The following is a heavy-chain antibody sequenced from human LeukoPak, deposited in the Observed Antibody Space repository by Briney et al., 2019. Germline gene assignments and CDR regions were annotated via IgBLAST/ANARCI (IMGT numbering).Heavy chain of an antibody. CDR3: ARPKGDDSSGYYFYAFDI. CDR1: GYTFTGYY. V-gene: IGHV1-2*06. J-gene: IGHJ3*02. Sequence: GASVKVSCKASGYTFTGYYMHWVRQAPGQGLEWMGRINPNSGGTNYAQKFQGRVTMTRDTSISTAYMELSRLRSDDTAVYYCARPKGDDSSGYYFYAFDIWGQGTMVTVSS. CDR2: INPNSGGT. D-gene: IGHD3-22*01.